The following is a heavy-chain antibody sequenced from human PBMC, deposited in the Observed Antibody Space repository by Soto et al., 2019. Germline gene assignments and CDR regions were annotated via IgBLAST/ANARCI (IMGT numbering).Heavy chain of an antibody. D-gene: IGHD2-15*01. J-gene: IGHJ6*02. CDR3: ARRCSGGSCYSVYYYGMDV. CDR2: IYYSGST. CDR1: GGSISSSSYY. V-gene: IGHV4-39*01. Sequence: SETLSLTCTVSGGSISSSSYYWGWIRQPPGKGLEWIGSIYYSGSTYYNPSLKSRVTISVDTSKNQFSLKLSSVTAADTAVYYCARRCSGGSCYSVYYYGMDVWGQGTTVTVSS.